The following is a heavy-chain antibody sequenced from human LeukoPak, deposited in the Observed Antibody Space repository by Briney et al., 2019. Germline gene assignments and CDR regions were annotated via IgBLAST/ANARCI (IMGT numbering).Heavy chain of an antibody. CDR2: INPNSGGT. CDR3: ARDAIVRDYSNSDY. V-gene: IGHV1-2*02. D-gene: IGHD4-11*01. Sequence: ASVKVSCKASGYTFTGYYIHWVRQAPGQGLEWMGWINPNSGGTNYAQKFQGRVTTTRDTSISTAYMELSRLTSDDTAVYYCARDAIVRDYSNSDYWGQGTLVTVSS. J-gene: IGHJ4*02. CDR1: GYTFTGYY.